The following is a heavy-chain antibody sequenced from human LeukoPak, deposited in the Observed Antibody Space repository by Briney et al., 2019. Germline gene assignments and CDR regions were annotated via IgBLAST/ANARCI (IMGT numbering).Heavy chain of an antibody. CDR3: AREFKQSNWNDGHWFDP. Sequence: SVRVSCKASGGTFSSYGISWVRQAPGQGLEWMGRISPIFDIANYAQKFQGRVTITADKSTSTAYMELISLRSEDTAIYYCAREFKQSNWNDGHWFDPWGQGTLVTVSS. J-gene: IGHJ5*02. V-gene: IGHV1-69*04. CDR2: ISPIFDIA. CDR1: GGTFSSYG. D-gene: IGHD1-20*01.